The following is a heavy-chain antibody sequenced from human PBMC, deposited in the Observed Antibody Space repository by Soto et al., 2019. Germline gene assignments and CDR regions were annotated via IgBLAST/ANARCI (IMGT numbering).Heavy chain of an antibody. CDR3: ARGPTSSSGTYYLK. CDR1: GGTFSRHT. Sequence: QVQLVQSGAEVKKPGSSVEVSCKASGGTFSRHTISWVRQAPGQGLEWMGRIIPFLNIANYAQKFQGRVTITADRSTSTAYMELSSLRSEDTAVYYCARGPTSSSGTYYLKWGPGTLVTVSS. J-gene: IGHJ4*02. CDR2: IIPFLNIA. D-gene: IGHD3-10*01. V-gene: IGHV1-69*02.